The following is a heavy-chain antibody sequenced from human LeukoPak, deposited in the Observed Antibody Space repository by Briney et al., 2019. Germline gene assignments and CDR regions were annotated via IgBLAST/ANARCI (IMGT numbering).Heavy chain of an antibody. V-gene: IGHV3-21*04. CDR3: AKGGYFDWLLYDY. Sequence: PGGSLRLSCAASGFTFSTFAMHWVRLSPGKGLEWVSSITGSGPYMLYADSVKHRFTISRDNTKNLLYLEMNSLRAEDTAVYYCAKGGYFDWLLYDYWGQGTLVTVSS. J-gene: IGHJ4*02. CDR2: ITGSGPYM. D-gene: IGHD3-9*01. CDR1: GFTFSTFA.